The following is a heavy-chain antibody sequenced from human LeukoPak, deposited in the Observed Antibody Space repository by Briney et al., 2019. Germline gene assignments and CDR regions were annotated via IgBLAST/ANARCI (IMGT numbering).Heavy chain of an antibody. CDR1: GGSISSSSYY. D-gene: IGHD6-13*01. V-gene: IGHV4-39*07. CDR3: ARDKRYSSSTGNYFDD. Sequence: SETLSLTCTVSGGSISSSSYYWGWIRQPPGKGLEWIGSIYYSGSTYYNPSLKSRVTISVDTSKKQFSLKLISVTAADTAVYYCARDKRYSSSTGNYFDDWGQGTLVTVSS. CDR2: IYYSGST. J-gene: IGHJ4*02.